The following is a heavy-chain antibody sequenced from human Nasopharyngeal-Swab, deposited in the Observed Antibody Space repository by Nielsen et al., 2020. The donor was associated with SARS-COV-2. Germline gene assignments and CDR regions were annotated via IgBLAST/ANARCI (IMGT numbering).Heavy chain of an antibody. CDR2: FDPEEKET. D-gene: IGHD2-2*01. Sequence: ASVKVSCKVSGYTLNELSMQWVRQAPGKGLEWMGGFDPEEKETIYAQKFQGRVTMTEDTSTDTAYMELSSLRSDDTAVYYCARVVPRGAFDIWGQGTMVTVSS. J-gene: IGHJ3*02. CDR1: GYTLNELS. CDR3: ARVVPRGAFDI. V-gene: IGHV1-24*01.